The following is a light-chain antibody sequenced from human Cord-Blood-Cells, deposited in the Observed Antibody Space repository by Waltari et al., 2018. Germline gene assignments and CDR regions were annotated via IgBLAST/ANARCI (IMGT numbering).Light chain of an antibody. CDR3: QQSYSTPYT. CDR2: AAS. V-gene: IGKV1-39*01. J-gene: IGKJ2*01. CDR1: QSISSY. Sequence: IQMTQSPSSLSASVLDRVTITCRASQSISSYLTWYQQKPEKAPKLLIYAASSLQSGVPSRFSGSGSGTDFTLTISSLQPEDFATYYCQQSYSTPYTFGQGTKLEIK.